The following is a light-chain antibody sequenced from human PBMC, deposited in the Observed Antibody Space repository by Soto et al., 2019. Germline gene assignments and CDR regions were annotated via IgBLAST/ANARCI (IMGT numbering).Light chain of an antibody. CDR3: QQYFNSQFS. CDR1: QSLTTNF. Sequence: EIVLTQSPAILSLSPGERATLSCRASQSLTTNFLAWYQQKPGQAPRLLIYGPSSRAPGCPGRFSGDGAGTDFTVTINGLEPEDFAVYFCQQYFNSQFSVGGGTKVDIK. CDR2: GPS. V-gene: IGKV3D-7*01. J-gene: IGKJ4*01.